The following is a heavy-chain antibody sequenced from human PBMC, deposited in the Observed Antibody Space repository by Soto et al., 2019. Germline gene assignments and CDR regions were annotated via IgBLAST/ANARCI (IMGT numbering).Heavy chain of an antibody. V-gene: IGHV1-18*01. CDR2: ISAHNGNT. CDR3: ERGRYGDY. Sequence: QVHLVQSGAEVKKPGASVKVSCKGSGYGFTTYGITWVRQAPGQGLEWMAWISAHNGNTNYAQKLQGRVTGTRDTSTSTAYMERRSLRSDDTAVYYCERGRYGDYWGQGALVTVSS. D-gene: IGHD1-1*01. J-gene: IGHJ4*02. CDR1: GYGFTTYG.